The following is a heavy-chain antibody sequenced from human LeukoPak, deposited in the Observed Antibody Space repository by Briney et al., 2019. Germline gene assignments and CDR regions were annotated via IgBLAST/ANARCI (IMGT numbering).Heavy chain of an antibody. CDR3: AKGLQGNAPMSLRDAFDI. CDR2: ISGSGGGT. CDR1: GISFNSYA. D-gene: IGHD3-22*01. Sequence: GGSLRLSCAASGISFNSYAISWVRQAPGKGLEWVSGISGSGGGTYYADSVKGRFTISRDNSRNTAFLQMNSLRDEDTALYYCAKGLQGNAPMSLRDAFDIWAKGQWSPSLQ. J-gene: IGHJ3*02. V-gene: IGHV3-23*01.